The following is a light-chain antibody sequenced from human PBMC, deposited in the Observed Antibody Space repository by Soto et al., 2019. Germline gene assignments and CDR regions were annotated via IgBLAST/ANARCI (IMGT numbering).Light chain of an antibody. CDR1: RSDIGAHNF. V-gene: IGLV2-14*01. Sequence: QSALTQPASVSGSPGQSITVSCTGTRSDIGAHNFVSWYQQHPGKAPRLIIYEVTNRPSGLSDRFSGSKSGNTASLIISALQAEDEADYFCSSYSKNRTLLFGGGTKLTV. CDR2: EVT. CDR3: SSYSKNRTLL. J-gene: IGLJ2*01.